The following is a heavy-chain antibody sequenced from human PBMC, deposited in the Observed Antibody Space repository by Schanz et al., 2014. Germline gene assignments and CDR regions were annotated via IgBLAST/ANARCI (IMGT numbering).Heavy chain of an antibody. V-gene: IGHV3-48*01. Sequence: EVHLVQSGGGLVQPGRSLRLSCAASGFNFGSHGMHWVRQAPGKGLEWVSYVSRSTPDIYYADSVKGRFTMSRDNAKNAVFLQMSSLRAGDAAVYYCARGLIAAAGGAFDYWGQGTLVAVSA. CDR3: ARGLIAAAGGAFDY. CDR2: VSRSTPDI. CDR1: GFNFGSHG. J-gene: IGHJ4*02. D-gene: IGHD6-13*01.